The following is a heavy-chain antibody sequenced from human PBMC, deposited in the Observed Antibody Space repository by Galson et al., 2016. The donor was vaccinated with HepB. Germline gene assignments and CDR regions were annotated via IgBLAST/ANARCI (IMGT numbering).Heavy chain of an antibody. D-gene: IGHD4-17*01. J-gene: IGHJ4*02. CDR2: IFPTDSYI. V-gene: IGHV5-51*01. Sequence: QSGAEVKKPGESLKISCEASGYSFTNYWIVWVRQMPGKGLEWMGIIFPTDSYIKYGPSFQGQVTISADKSISTAYLQWNSLKASDTAIYYCARRSLYYGDLVMDYFSYWGQRTLVTVSS. CDR3: ARRSLYYGDLVMDYFSY. CDR1: GYSFTNYW.